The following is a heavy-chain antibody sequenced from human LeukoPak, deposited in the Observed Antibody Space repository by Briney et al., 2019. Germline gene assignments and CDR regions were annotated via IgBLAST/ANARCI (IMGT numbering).Heavy chain of an antibody. CDR3: ARLGYSYGFY. D-gene: IGHD5-18*01. CDR2: INPNSGDT. V-gene: IGHV1-2*02. CDR1: GYTFTDNY. Sequence: ASVKVSCKPSGYTFTDNYLHWVRQAPGQGLEWMGWINPNSGDTHSAQKFQGRVTMTRDTSISTAHMDMSSLKSDDTAVYYCARLGYSYGFYWGQGTLVIVSP. J-gene: IGHJ4*02.